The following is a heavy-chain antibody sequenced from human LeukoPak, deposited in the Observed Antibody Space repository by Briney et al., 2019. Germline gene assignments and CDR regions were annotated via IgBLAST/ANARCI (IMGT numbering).Heavy chain of an antibody. CDR2: IYSGDST. Sequence: GGSLRLSCAASGFTVSSNYMSWVRQAPGKGLEWVSVIYSGDSTYYADSVKGRFTISRDNSMKTLYLQMNSLRAEDTAVYYCARLSEANWFDPWGQGTLVTVSS. CDR3: ARLSEANWFDP. CDR1: GFTVSSNY. J-gene: IGHJ5*02. V-gene: IGHV3-53*01.